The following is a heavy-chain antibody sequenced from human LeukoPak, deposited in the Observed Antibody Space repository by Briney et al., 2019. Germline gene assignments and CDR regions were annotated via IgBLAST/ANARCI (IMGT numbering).Heavy chain of an antibody. D-gene: IGHD3-22*01. J-gene: IGHJ4*02. CDR2: ISGDVRGT. CDR3: AKAHYGWPINMIVPLDY. Sequence: GGSLRLSCAASGFIFTDYWMHWVRQGPGKELVWLARISGDVRGTTYADSVKGRFTISRDNAKSTAFLQMKSLRAEDTAVYYCAKAHYGWPINMIVPLDYWGQGTLVTVSS. CDR1: GFIFTDYW. V-gene: IGHV3-74*01.